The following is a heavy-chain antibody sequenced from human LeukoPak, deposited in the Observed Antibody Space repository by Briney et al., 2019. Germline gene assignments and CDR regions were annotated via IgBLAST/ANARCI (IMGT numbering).Heavy chain of an antibody. CDR1: GFTFSSYE. V-gene: IGHV3-48*03. Sequence: GGSLRLSCAASGFTFSSYEMNWVRQAPGKGLEWVSYISSSGSTIYYADSVKGRFTISRDNAKNSLYLQMNSLRAEDTAVYYCARDNAKRWLPSSIDYWGQGTLVTVSS. J-gene: IGHJ4*02. CDR3: ARDNAKRWLPSSIDY. CDR2: ISSSGSTI. D-gene: IGHD5-24*01.